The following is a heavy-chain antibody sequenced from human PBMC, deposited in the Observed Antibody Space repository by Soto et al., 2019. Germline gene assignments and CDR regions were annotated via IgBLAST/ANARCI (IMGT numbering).Heavy chain of an antibody. CDR2: ISSSSSYI. D-gene: IGHD2-21*02. CDR1: GFTFSSYS. CDR3: ARGGPVVTTIMYYFDY. J-gene: IGHJ4*02. Sequence: GGSLRLSCAASGFTFSSYSMNWVRQAPGKGLEWVSSISSSSSYIYYADSVKGRSTISNDNATNSLYLQMNSLRVEDTAVYYCARGGPVVTTIMYYFDYWGQGTLVTVSS. V-gene: IGHV3-21*01.